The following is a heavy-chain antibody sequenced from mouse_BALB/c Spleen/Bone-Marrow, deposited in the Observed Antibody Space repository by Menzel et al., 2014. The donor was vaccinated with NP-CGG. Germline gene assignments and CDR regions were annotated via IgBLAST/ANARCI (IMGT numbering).Heavy chain of an antibody. D-gene: IGHD1-1*01. CDR2: ISSGGSYT. V-gene: IGHV5-9-3*01. CDR3: ARSLYDYDAMDY. CDR1: GFTFSSYA. Sequence: EVQLQESRGGLVKPGGSLKLSCAASGFTFSSYAMSWVRQTPEKRLEWVATISSGGSYTYYADSGKGRLTISRDNAKSTLYLQMSSLRSEDTAMYYCARSLYDYDAMDYWGQGTSVTVSS. J-gene: IGHJ4*01.